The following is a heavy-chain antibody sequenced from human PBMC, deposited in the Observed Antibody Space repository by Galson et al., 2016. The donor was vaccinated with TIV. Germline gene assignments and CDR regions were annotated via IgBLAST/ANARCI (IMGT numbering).Heavy chain of an antibody. CDR3: ARAAKPLVPVADI. V-gene: IGHV1-18*01. Sequence: SVKVSCKASGYGFSNYGFIWVRQAPGQGLEWVGWISSYNGHIEYAQKFQGRGTLTTDTSTSTACMELRSLRSNDTAVYYCARAAKPLVPVADIWGQGTMVTVSS. D-gene: IGHD3-10*01. J-gene: IGHJ3*02. CDR1: GYGFSNYG. CDR2: ISSYNGHI.